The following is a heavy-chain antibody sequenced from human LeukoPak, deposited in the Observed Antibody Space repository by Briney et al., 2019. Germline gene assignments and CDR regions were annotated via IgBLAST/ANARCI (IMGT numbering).Heavy chain of an antibody. J-gene: IGHJ4*02. CDR2: ISGSGGST. CDR1: GFTFASYA. D-gene: IGHD2-21*02. CDR3: AKSGLVTAIRSYFDY. Sequence: GGSLRLSCAASGFTFASYAVSWVRQAPGKGLEWVSTISGSGGSTYYADSVKGRFTISRDNSKNTLSLRMNSLRAEDTAVYYCAKSGLVTAIRSYFDYWGQGTLVTVSS. V-gene: IGHV3-23*01.